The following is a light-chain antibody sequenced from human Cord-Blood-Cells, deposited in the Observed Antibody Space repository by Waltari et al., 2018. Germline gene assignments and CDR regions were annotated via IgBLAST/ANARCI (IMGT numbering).Light chain of an antibody. CDR3: SSYTSSNYV. V-gene: IGLV2-14*01. Sequence: QSALTQPASVSGSPGQSITISCTGTSSDVGGYNYVSWYQQHPGKAPKLMIYDVSNRPSGVSNRFSGSKSGNTASLTISGLQAEDEADYYYSSYTSSNYVFGTGTKVTVL. CDR1: SSDVGGYNY. J-gene: IGLJ1*01. CDR2: DVS.